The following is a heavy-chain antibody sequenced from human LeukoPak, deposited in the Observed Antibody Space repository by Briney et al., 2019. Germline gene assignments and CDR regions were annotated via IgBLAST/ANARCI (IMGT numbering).Heavy chain of an antibody. Sequence: ASVKVSCKASGYTFTRYYMHWVRQAPGQGLEWMGWINPNSGGTNYAQKFQGRVTMTRDTSISTAYMELSRLRSDDTAVYYCARLGCTNGVCYLFDYWGQGTLVTVSS. D-gene: IGHD2-8*01. V-gene: IGHV1-2*02. CDR1: GYTFTRYY. CDR3: ARLGCTNGVCYLFDY. J-gene: IGHJ4*02. CDR2: INPNSGGT.